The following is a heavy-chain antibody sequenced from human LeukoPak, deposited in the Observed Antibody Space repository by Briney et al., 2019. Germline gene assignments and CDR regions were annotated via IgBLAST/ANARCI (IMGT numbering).Heavy chain of an antibody. D-gene: IGHD3-10*01. J-gene: IGHJ5*02. CDR3: ARRYYGSGWRGSFDP. Sequence: GESLKISCEGIGYSFTSSWIVWVRQMPGKGLEWMGIIYPGDSDTRYSPSFQGQVTISADKSISTAYLQWSSLKTSDTAMYYCARRYYGSGWRGSFDPWGQGTLVTVSS. CDR1: GYSFTSSW. CDR2: IYPGDSDT. V-gene: IGHV5-51*01.